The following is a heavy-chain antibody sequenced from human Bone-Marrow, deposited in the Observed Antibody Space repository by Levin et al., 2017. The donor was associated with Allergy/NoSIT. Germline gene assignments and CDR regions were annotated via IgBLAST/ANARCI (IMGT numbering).Heavy chain of an antibody. D-gene: IGHD5-24*01. CDR1: GGSFSGYY. Sequence: PSETLSLTCAVYGGSFSGYYWSWIRQPPGKGLEWIGEINHSGSTNYNPSLKSRVTISVDTSKNQFSLKLSSVTAADTAVYYCARGWGVATISQVDIWGQGTMVTVSS. V-gene: IGHV4-34*01. CDR2: INHSGST. J-gene: IGHJ3*02. CDR3: ARGWGVATISQVDI.